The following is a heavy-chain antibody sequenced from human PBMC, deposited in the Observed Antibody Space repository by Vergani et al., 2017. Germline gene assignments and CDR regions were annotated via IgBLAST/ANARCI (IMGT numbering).Heavy chain of an antibody. CDR2: IYHSGST. D-gene: IGHD2-21*01. Sequence: QVQLQESGPGLVKPSETLSLTCTVSGYSISSGYYWGWIRQPPGKGLEWIGSIYHSGSTYYNPSLKRRVTMSVDTSKNQFSLKLSSVTAADTAVYYCATSYCGGDCYDDYWGQGTLVTVSS. J-gene: IGHJ4*02. CDR1: GYSISSGYY. CDR3: ATSYCGGDCYDDY. V-gene: IGHV4-38-2*02.